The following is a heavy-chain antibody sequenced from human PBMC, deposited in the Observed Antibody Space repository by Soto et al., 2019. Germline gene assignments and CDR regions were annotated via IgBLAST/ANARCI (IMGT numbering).Heavy chain of an antibody. V-gene: IGHV4-34*01. CDR1: GGSFSGYY. CDR3: ARGHCSSTSCYQWFDP. D-gene: IGHD2-2*01. J-gene: IGHJ5*02. Sequence: SETLSLTCAVYGGSFSGYYWSWSRQPPGKGLEWIGEINHSGSTNYNPSLKSRVTISVDTSKNQFSLKLSSVTAADTAVYYCARGHCSSTSCYQWFDPWGQGTLVTVSS. CDR2: INHSGST.